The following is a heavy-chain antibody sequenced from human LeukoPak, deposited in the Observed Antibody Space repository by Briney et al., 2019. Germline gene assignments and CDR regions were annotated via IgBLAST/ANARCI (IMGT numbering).Heavy chain of an antibody. Sequence: GGSLRLSCAASGFTFSSYAMSWVRQAPGKGLEWVSAISGSGGSTYYADSVKGRFTISRDNSKNTLYLQMNSLRAEDTAVYYCAKDYYGSGSSLCYFDYWGQGTLVTVSS. CDR3: AKDYYGSGSSLCYFDY. CDR1: GFTFSSYA. D-gene: IGHD3-10*01. J-gene: IGHJ4*02. V-gene: IGHV3-23*01. CDR2: ISGSGGST.